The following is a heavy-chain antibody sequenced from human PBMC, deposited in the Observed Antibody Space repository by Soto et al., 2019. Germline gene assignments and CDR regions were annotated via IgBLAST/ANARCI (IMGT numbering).Heavy chain of an antibody. CDR3: EKDMKGGGMTTIHYFDS. V-gene: IGHV3-30-3*01. CDR1: GFTFSTYA. CDR2: ISYDGSNK. J-gene: IGHJ4*02. D-gene: IGHD4-17*01. Sequence: GGSLRLSCAASGFTFSTYAMHWVRQAPGKGLEWVAVISYDGSNKYYADSVKGRFTISRDNSKNSLFLQMNSLRPEDTALYYCEKDMKGGGMTTIHYFDSGGQETQVTVSP.